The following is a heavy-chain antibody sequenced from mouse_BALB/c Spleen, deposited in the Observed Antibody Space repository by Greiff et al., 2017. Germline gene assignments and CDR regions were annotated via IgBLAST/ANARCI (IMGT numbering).Heavy chain of an antibody. Sequence: EVQLVESGGGLVKPGGSLKLSCAASGFTFSSYAMSWVRQTPEKRLEWVASISSGGSTYYPDSVKGRFTISRDNARNILYLQMSSLRSEDTAMYYCARGGDYYGYLDYWGQGTTLTVSS. J-gene: IGHJ2*01. CDR1: GFTFSSYA. CDR3: ARGGDYYGYLDY. CDR2: ISSGGST. D-gene: IGHD1-1*01. V-gene: IGHV5-6-5*01.